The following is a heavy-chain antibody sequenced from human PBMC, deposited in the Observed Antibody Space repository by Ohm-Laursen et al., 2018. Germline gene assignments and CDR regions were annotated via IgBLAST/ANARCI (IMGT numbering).Heavy chain of an antibody. D-gene: IGHD3-10*01. CDR2: ISGSGATT. Sequence: SLRLSCAASGFTFSTYAMSWVRQAPGKGLEGVSGISGSGATTYYADSVKGRFTISRDNSKNTLYLQMNSLRAEDTAVYYCAKQRYYYGSANDYWGQGTLVTVSS. V-gene: IGHV3-23*01. CDR3: AKQRYYYGSANDY. CDR1: GFTFSTYA. J-gene: IGHJ4*02.